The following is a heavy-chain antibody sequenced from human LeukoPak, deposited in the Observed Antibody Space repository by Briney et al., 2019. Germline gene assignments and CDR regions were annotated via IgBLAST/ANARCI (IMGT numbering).Heavy chain of an antibody. D-gene: IGHD3-22*01. V-gene: IGHV3-21*01. CDR2: ISSSSSYI. J-gene: IGHJ4*02. CDR3: ARDGQVAYYYDSSGSNGEGY. Sequence: GGSLRLSCAASGFTFSSYSMNWVRQAPGKGLEWVSSISSSSSYIYYADSVKGRFTISRDNAKNSLYLQMNSLRAEDTAVYYCARDGQVAYYYDSSGSNGEGYWGQGTLVTVSS. CDR1: GFTFSSYS.